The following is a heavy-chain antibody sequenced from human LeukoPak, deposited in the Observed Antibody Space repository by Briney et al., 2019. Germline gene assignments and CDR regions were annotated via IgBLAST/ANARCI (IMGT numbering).Heavy chain of an antibody. CDR2: ISGSGGST. J-gene: IGHJ4*02. CDR3: ARLSGYSSSWYFEMATITRHYFDY. D-gene: IGHD6-13*01. V-gene: IGHV3-23*01. CDR1: GFTFSSYA. Sequence: PGGSLRLSCAASGFTFSSYAMSWVRQAPGKGLEWVSAISGSGGSTYYADSVKGRFTISRDNSKNTLYLQMNSLRAEDTAVYYCARLSGYSSSWYFEMATITRHYFDYWGQGTLVTVSS.